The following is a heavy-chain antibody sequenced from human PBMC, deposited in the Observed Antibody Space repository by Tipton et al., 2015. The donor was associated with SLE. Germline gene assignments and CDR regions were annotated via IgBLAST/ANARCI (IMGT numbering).Heavy chain of an antibody. J-gene: IGHJ4*02. D-gene: IGHD6-13*01. V-gene: IGHV4-59*11. CDR2: INYSGST. Sequence: TLSLTCTVSGGSTSSHYWSWIRRPPGKALEWIAYINYSGSTNYNPSLKSRVTMSVDTSKNQFSLKLSSVTAADTAVYYCARRRGSSWYEDYFDYWGQGTLVTVSS. CDR1: GGSTSSHY. CDR3: ARRRGSSWYEDYFDY.